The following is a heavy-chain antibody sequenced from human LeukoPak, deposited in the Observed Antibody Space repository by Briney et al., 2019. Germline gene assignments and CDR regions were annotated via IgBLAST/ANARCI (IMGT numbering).Heavy chain of an antibody. V-gene: IGHV3-64*01. J-gene: IGHJ6*02. CDR2: ISSNGGST. CDR3: AQVGSSSWSYYYYYGMDV. D-gene: IGHD6-13*01. CDR1: GFTFSSYA. Sequence: PGGSLRLSCAASGFTFSSYAMHWVRQAPGKGLEYVSAISSNGGSTYYANSVKGRFTISRDNSKNTLYLQMNSLRAEDTAVYYCAQVGSSSWSYYYYYGMDVWGQGTTVTVSS.